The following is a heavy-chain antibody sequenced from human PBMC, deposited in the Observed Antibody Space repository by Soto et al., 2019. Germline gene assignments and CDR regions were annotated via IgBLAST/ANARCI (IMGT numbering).Heavy chain of an antibody. CDR2: IYHSGST. CDR3: ARGRTPGEGSVVPAATIYYYYGMDV. D-gene: IGHD2-2*01. CDR1: GGSISSSNW. Sequence: KPSETLSLTCAVSGGSISSSNWWSWVRQPPGKGLEWIGEIYHSGSTNYNPSLKSRVTISVDKSKNQFSLKLSSVTAADTAVYYCARGRTPGEGSVVPAATIYYYYGMDVWGQGTTVTVSS. J-gene: IGHJ6*02. V-gene: IGHV4-4*02.